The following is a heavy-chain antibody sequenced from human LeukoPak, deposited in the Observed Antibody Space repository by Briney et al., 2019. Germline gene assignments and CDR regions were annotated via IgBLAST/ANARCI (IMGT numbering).Heavy chain of an antibody. V-gene: IGHV3-74*01. CDR3: ARGGYYGSSGYYNFDY. D-gene: IGHD3-22*01. J-gene: IGHJ4*02. CDR2: IRTDGSAT. Sequence: GGSLRLSCAASGFTFSSYWMHWVRQAPGKGLVWVSRIRTDGSATDYADSVKGRFAISRDNAKNTLYLQMNSLRAEDTAVYYCARGGYYGSSGYYNFDYWGQGILVTVSS. CDR1: GFTFSSYW.